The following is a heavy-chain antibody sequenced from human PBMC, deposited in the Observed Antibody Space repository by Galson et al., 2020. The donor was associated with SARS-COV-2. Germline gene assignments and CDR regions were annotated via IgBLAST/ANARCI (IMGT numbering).Heavy chain of an antibody. CDR3: ARVMWGDIVVVPAAILGEDYYYYMDV. Sequence: ASVKVSCKASGYTFTSYAMNWVRQAPGQGLEWMGWINTNTGNPTYAQGFTGRFVFSLDTSVSTAYLQISSLKAEDTAVYYCARVMWGDIVVVPAAILGEDYYYYMDVWGKGTTVTVSS. V-gene: IGHV7-4-1*02. D-gene: IGHD2-2*01. J-gene: IGHJ6*03. CDR1: GYTFTSYA. CDR2: INTNTGNP.